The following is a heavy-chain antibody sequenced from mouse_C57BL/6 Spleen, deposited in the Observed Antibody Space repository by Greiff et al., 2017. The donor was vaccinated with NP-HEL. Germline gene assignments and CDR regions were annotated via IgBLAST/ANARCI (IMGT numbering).Heavy chain of an antibody. CDR1: GFTFSSYA. CDR2: ISDGGSYT. V-gene: IGHV5-4*01. CDR3: ARDGYLAWFAY. Sequence: EVQLQESGGGLVKPGGSLKLSCAASGFTFSSYAMSWVRQTPEKRLEWVATISDGGSYTYYPDNVKGRFTISRDNAKNNLYLQMSHLKSEDTAMYYCARDGYLAWFAYWGQGTLVTVSA. D-gene: IGHD2-3*01. J-gene: IGHJ3*01.